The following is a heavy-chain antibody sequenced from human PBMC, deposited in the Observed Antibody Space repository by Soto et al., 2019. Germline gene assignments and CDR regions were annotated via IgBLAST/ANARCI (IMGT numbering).Heavy chain of an antibody. D-gene: IGHD5-18*01. J-gene: IGHJ4*02. CDR2: IIPQFPTP. V-gene: IGHV1-69*01. CDR1: GGIFRSNA. Sequence: QVQLVQSGAEVRRPGSSVMVSCKSSGGIFRSNAIHWVRQAPGQGLEWMGAIIPQFPTPYFAQKFQGRVTITADESTSTAYMALNSLRSDDTAVYFCARDAADTPMVYWGQGTLLTVSS. CDR3: ARDAADTPMVY.